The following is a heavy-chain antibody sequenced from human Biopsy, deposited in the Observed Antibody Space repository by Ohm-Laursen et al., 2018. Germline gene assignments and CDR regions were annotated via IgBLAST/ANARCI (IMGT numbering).Heavy chain of an antibody. CDR2: SRNKANSYTS. J-gene: IGHJ4*02. CDR1: GFTFSDHY. V-gene: IGHV3-72*01. Sequence: SLRLSCTSSGFTFSDHYMAWVRQAPGKGLEWVGRSRNKANSYTSVYAASVKGRFTISRDESETSMFLQMSGLKTEGTAVYYCARMFARPGACSGGTCYPGDDYWGQGTLVTVSS. CDR3: ARMFARPGACSGGTCYPGDDY. D-gene: IGHD2-15*01.